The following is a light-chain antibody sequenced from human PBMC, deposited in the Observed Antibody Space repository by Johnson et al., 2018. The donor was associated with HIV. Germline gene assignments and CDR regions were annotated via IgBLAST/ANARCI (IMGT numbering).Light chain of an antibody. CDR3: GTWDSRLTAYV. Sequence: QSVLTQPPSVSAAPGQRVTISCSGNSSNIENNYVSWYQQFPARAPKLLIYDNTKRPSGIPDRFSGSKSDTSATLAITGLQTGDEADYYCGTWDSRLTAYVFGTGTKVTV. V-gene: IGLV1-51*01. J-gene: IGLJ1*01. CDR1: SSNIENNY. CDR2: DNT.